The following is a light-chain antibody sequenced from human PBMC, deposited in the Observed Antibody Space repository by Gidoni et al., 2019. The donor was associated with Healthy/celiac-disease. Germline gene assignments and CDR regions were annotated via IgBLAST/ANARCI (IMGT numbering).Light chain of an antibody. Sequence: DIQMTQSPSSLSSSVGDRVTTTCRGSQSISSDLNWYQQKPGKAPKLLIYAESSLQSGIPARFSGSGAGTDFTLTISRLEPEDFATYYCQQSYSTPLTFGQGTKVEIK. J-gene: IGKJ1*01. CDR2: AES. CDR3: QQSYSTPLT. V-gene: IGKV1-39*01. CDR1: QSISSD.